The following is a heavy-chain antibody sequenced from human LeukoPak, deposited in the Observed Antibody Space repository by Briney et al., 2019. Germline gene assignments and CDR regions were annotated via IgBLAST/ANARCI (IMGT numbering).Heavy chain of an antibody. CDR1: GGSIRNYY. CDR3: ARHVFSYGEPFDY. V-gene: IGHV4-59*08. CDR2: INYSGRT. D-gene: IGHD3-16*01. Sequence: SETLSLTCTVSGGSIRNYYWSWIRQPPGKGLEWLGHINYSGRTNYNPSLKSRVTISVDTSMTQFSLRLSSVTATDTAIYYCARHVFSYGEPFDYWGQGVLITVSS. J-gene: IGHJ4*02.